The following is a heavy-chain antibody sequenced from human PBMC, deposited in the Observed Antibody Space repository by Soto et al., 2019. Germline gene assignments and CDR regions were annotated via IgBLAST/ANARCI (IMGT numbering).Heavy chain of an antibody. Sequence: QVQLQESGPGLVRPSQTLPLTCTVSNGSIDNTVFFWNWIRQHPGRGLEWIGYISYSGKTFYNPSLQSRVSMSLDTSTNQFSLKLSSVTAADTAVYFCARHLSGDYPNANWFDPWGQGTLVTVSS. CDR1: NGSIDNTVFF. J-gene: IGHJ5*02. CDR2: ISYSGKT. D-gene: IGHD4-17*01. CDR3: ARHLSGDYPNANWFDP. V-gene: IGHV4-31*03.